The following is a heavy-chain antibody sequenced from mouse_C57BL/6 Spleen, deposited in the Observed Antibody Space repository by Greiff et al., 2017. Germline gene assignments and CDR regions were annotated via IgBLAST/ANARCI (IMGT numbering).Heavy chain of an antibody. D-gene: IGHD2-4*01. Sequence: QVQLKQSGPELAKPGASVKMSCKASGYTFTSYWMHWVKQRPGQGLEWIGYINPSIGYTKSNQKFKVKATLTADKSSSTAYMQRSSLTYEYSVVYDCAKEDPYDYYWFAYWGKGTLVTVSA. V-gene: IGHV1-7*01. CDR2: INPSIGYT. J-gene: IGHJ3*01. CDR3: AKEDPYDYYWFAY. CDR1: GYTFTSYW.